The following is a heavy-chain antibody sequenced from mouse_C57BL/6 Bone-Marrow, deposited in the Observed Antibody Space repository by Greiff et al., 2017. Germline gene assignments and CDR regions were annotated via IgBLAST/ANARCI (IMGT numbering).Heavy chain of an antibody. Sequence: VKLQESGPGLVQPSPSLSITCTVSGFSLTSYGVHWVRQSPGKGLEWLGVIWSGGSTNYNAAFISSLSISKDNSKSQVFFKMNSLQADDTSIYYCAAPDADVWGTGTTVTVSS. CDR3: AAPDADV. V-gene: IGHV2-2*01. CDR1: GFSLTSYG. CDR2: IWSGGST. J-gene: IGHJ1*03.